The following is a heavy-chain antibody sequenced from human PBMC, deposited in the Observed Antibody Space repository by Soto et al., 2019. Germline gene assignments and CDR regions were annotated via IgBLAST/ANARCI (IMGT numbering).Heavy chain of an antibody. Sequence: SETLSLTCTVSGVSISSYYWSWIRQPPGRGLEWIGYIYYSGSTNYNPSLKSRVTISLDTSKSQFSLKLNSVAAADTAVYYCARQPCRGGSCFYRYFDLWGRGTLVT. D-gene: IGHD2-15*01. CDR3: ARQPCRGGSCFYRYFDL. V-gene: IGHV4-59*08. CDR1: GVSISSYY. CDR2: IYYSGST. J-gene: IGHJ2*01.